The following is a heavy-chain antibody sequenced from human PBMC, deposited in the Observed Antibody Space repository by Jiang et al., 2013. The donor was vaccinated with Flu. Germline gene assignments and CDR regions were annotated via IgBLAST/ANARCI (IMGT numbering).Heavy chain of an antibody. D-gene: IGHD5-12*01. CDR1: FTSYD. J-gene: IGHJ4*02. Sequence: FTSYDINWVRQATGQGLEWMGWMNPNSGNTGYAQKFQGRVTMTRNTSISTAYMELSSLRSEDTAVYYCARAISLGTIYYFDYWGQGTLVTVSS. CDR3: ARAISLGTIYYFDY. CDR2: MNPNSGNT. V-gene: IGHV1-8*01.